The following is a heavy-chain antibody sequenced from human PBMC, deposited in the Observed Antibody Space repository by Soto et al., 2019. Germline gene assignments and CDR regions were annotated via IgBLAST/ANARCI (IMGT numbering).Heavy chain of an antibody. Sequence: QVQLVQSGAAEKKPGASVKVSCKASGYTFTSYAMHWVRQAPGQRLEWMGWINAGNGNTKYSQKFQGRVTITRDTAASTAYMELSSQRSEDTAVYFCARSIVVVTALDYWGQGTLVSVSS. CDR3: ARSIVVVTALDY. CDR1: GYTFTSYA. CDR2: INAGNGNT. J-gene: IGHJ4*02. V-gene: IGHV1-3*05. D-gene: IGHD2-21*02.